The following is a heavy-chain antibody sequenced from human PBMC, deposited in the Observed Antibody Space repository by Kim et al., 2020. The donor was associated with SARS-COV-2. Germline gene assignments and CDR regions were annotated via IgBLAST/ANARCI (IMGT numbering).Heavy chain of an antibody. CDR2: ISAYNGNT. V-gene: IGHV1-18*04. J-gene: IGHJ6*02. CDR1: GYTFTSYG. Sequence: ASVKVSCKASGYTFTSYGISWVRQAPGQGLEWMGWISAYNGNTNYAQKLQGRVTMTTDTSTSTAYMELRSLRSDDTAVYYCARDEVRRPGGIVVVPAATYHYYYYGMDVWGQGTTVTVSS. CDR3: ARDEVRRPGGIVVVPAATYHYYYYGMDV. D-gene: IGHD2-2*01.